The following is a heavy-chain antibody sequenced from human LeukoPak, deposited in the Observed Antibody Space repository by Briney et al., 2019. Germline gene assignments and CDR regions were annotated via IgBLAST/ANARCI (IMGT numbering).Heavy chain of an antibody. Sequence: SETLSLTCTVSGVSISSSNSYWGWIRQPPGKGLEWIGSIYYSGNTYYNASLKSQVSISIDTSKNQFSLKLTSVTAADTAVYYCARPAGYARAFDIWGQGTMVTVSS. CDR2: IYYSGNT. V-gene: IGHV4-39*01. CDR1: GVSISSSNSY. D-gene: IGHD2-2*01. J-gene: IGHJ3*02. CDR3: ARPAGYARAFDI.